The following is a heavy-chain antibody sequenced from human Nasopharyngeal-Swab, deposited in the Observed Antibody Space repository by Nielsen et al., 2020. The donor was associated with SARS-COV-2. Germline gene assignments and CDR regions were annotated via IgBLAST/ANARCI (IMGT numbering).Heavy chain of an antibody. Sequence: ASVKVSCKTSGYTFSDYGISWVRLAPGQGLAWMGWISGYRGSTNYAQTFQGRLTVTADPSTGTVYMELRDLRPDDAAVYYCARDLSPNSASPVGRFDPWGQGTLLTVSS. J-gene: IGHJ5*02. CDR3: ARDLSPNSASPVGRFDP. CDR1: GYTFSDYG. CDR2: ISGYRGST. D-gene: IGHD2-15*01. V-gene: IGHV1-18*01.